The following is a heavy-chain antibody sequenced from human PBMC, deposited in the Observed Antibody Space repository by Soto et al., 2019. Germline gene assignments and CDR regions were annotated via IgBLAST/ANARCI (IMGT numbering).Heavy chain of an antibody. CDR3: ARDGGSYPGNY. CDR1: GGTFSSYT. D-gene: IGHD1-26*01. V-gene: IGHV1-69*08. CDR2: IIPILGIA. J-gene: IGHJ4*02. Sequence: QVQLVQSGAEVKKPGSSVKVSCKASGGTFSSYTISWVRQAPGQGLEWMGRIIPILGIANYAQKFQGRVTITGDKSTSTAYMELSSLRSEDTAVYYCARDGGSYPGNYWGQGTLVTVSS.